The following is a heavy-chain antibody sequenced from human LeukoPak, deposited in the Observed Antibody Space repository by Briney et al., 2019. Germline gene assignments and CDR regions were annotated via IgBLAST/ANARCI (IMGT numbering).Heavy chain of an antibody. J-gene: IGHJ4*02. CDR1: GFTFSSYS. D-gene: IGHD3-22*01. CDR2: ISSSSSTI. CDR3: ARGLRTSGYSH. Sequence: PGGSLRLSCAASGFTFSSYSMNWVRQAPGKGLEWVSYISSSSSTIYYADSVKGRFTISRDNAKNSLYLQMNSLRSEDTAVYYCARGLRTSGYSHWGQGTLVTVSS. V-gene: IGHV3-48*01.